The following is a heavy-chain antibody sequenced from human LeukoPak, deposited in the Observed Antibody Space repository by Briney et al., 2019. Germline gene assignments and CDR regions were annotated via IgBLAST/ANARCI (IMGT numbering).Heavy chain of an antibody. CDR3: ARGVPAAIDWFDP. CDR2: IIPILGIA. D-gene: IGHD2-2*02. V-gene: IGHV1-69*04. CDR1: GGTFSIYA. Sequence: ASVKVSCKASGGTFSIYAISWVRQAPGQGLEWMGRIIPILGIANYAQKFQGRVTITADKSTSTAYMELSSLRSEDPAVYYCARGVPAAIDWFDPWGQGTLVTVSS. J-gene: IGHJ5*02.